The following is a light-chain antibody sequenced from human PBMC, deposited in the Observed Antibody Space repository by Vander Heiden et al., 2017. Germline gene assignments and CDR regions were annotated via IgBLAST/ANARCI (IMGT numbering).Light chain of an antibody. Sequence: DMQMTQSPSTLSASVAHRVTITFRASQSISSWLAWYQQKPGKAPKLLIYDASSLESGVPSRFSGSGSGTEFTLTISSLQPDDFATYYCQQYNSYSPLTFGGGTKVEIK. J-gene: IGKJ4*01. CDR3: QQYNSYSPLT. CDR2: DAS. CDR1: QSISSW. V-gene: IGKV1-5*01.